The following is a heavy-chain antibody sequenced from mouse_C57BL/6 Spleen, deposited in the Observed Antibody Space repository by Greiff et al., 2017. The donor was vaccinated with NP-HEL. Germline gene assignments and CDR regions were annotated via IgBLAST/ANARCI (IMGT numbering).Heavy chain of an antibody. Sequence: VQLVESGPELVKPGASVKISCKASGYAFSSSWMNWVKQRPGKGLEWIGRIYPGDGDTNYNGKFKGKATLTADKSSSTAYMQLSSLTSEDSAVYCCARENRDYYYFDYWGQGTTLTVSS. CDR1: GYAFSSSW. CDR3: ARENRDYYYFDY. D-gene: IGHD2-13*01. CDR2: IYPGDGDT. V-gene: IGHV1-82*01. J-gene: IGHJ2*01.